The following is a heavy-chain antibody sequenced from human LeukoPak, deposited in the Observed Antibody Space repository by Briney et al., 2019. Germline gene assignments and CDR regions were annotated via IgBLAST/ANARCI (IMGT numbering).Heavy chain of an antibody. V-gene: IGHV3-23*01. CDR1: GFTFSSDA. Sequence: GGSLRLSCAASGFTFSSDAMSWVRQAPGKGLEWVSAISGNGGSTYYADSVKGRFTISRDNSKNTLYLQMNSLRAEDTAVYYCAKDPYSSAWYGRSDYWGQGTLVTVSS. CDR2: ISGNGGST. CDR3: AKDPYSSAWYGRSDY. J-gene: IGHJ4*02. D-gene: IGHD6-19*01.